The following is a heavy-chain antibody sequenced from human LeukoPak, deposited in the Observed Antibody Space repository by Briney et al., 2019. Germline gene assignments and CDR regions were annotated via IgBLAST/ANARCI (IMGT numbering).Heavy chain of an antibody. CDR3: ARASWYHFDY. V-gene: IGHV3-21*01. CDR1: TFTFNSYS. CDR2: ISSSSSYI. D-gene: IGHD6-13*01. J-gene: IGHJ4*02. Sequence: GGSLRLSCAASTFTFNSYSMNWVRQAPGKGLEWVSSISSSSSYIYYADSVKGRFTISRDNAKNSLYLQMNSLRAEDTAVYYCARASWYHFDYWGQGTLVTVSS.